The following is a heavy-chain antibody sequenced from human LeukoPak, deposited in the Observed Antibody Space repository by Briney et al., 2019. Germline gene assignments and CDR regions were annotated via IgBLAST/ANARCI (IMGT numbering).Heavy chain of an antibody. V-gene: IGHV3-48*04. CDR1: GFSFTTYW. CDR3: ARVQITWSWAFDI. CDR2: ISRSGSTK. Sequence: PGGSLRLSCAASGFSFTTYWMTWVRQAPGKGLEWVSSISRSGSTKYYADSVKGRFTISRDNAKNSLYLQMNSLRAEDTAVYYCARVQITWSWAFDIWGQGTMVTVSS. J-gene: IGHJ3*02. D-gene: IGHD3-16*01.